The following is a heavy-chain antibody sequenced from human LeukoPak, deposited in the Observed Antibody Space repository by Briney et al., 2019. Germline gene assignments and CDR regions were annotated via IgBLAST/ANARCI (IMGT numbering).Heavy chain of an antibody. CDR3: ARNRGYSDYESLGY. CDR1: GYTFTNYG. Sequence: GASVKVSCTASGYTFTNYGISWVRQAPGQGLEWMGWISANNGYTNYAQKFQGRVTMTTDTSTSTAYMELRSLRSDDTAVYYCARNRGYSDYESLGYWGRGTLVIVSS. V-gene: IGHV1-18*01. J-gene: IGHJ4*02. D-gene: IGHD5-12*01. CDR2: ISANNGYT.